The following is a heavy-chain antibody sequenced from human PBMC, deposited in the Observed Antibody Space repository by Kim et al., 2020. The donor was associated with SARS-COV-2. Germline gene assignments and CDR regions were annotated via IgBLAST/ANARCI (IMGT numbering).Heavy chain of an antibody. V-gene: IGHV1-69*13. CDR2: IIPIFGTA. Sequence: SVKVSCKASGGTFSSYAISWVRQAPGQGLEWMGGIIPIFGTANYAQKFQGRVAITADGSTSTAYMELSSLRSEDTAVYYCARAVEEYYYYGMDVWGQGTTVTVSS. CDR1: GGTFSSYA. J-gene: IGHJ6*02. CDR3: ARAVEEYYYYGMDV.